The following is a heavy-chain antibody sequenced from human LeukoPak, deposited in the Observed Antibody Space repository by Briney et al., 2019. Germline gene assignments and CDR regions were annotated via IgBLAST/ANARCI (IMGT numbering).Heavy chain of an antibody. CDR2: IYTSGST. CDR1: GGSLSDYY. J-gene: IGHJ6*03. CDR3: AMVRGVMPYYYYYMDV. V-gene: IGHV4-59*10. Sequence: SETLSLTCAVYGGSLSDYYWSWIRQPAGKGLEWIGRIYTSGSTNYNPSLKSRVTISVDTSKNQFSLKLSSVTAADTAVYYCAMVRGVMPYYYYYMDVWGKGTTVTISS. D-gene: IGHD3-10*01.